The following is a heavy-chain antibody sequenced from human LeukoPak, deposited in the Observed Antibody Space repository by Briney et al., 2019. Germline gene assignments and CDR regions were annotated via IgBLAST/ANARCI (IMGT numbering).Heavy chain of an antibody. J-gene: IGHJ4*02. Sequence: ASVKVSCKASGYTFTSYGISWVRQAPGQGLEWMGWISAYNGNTNYAQKLQGRVTMTTDTSTSTAYMELRSLRSDDTAVYYCARDGGDFWSGYYSGFDYWGQGTLVTVSS. CDR1: GYTFTSYG. V-gene: IGHV1-18*01. CDR2: ISAYNGNT. D-gene: IGHD3-3*01. CDR3: ARDGGDFWSGYYSGFDY.